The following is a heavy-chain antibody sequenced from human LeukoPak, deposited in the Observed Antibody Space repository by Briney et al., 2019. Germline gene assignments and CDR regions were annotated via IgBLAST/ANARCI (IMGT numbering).Heavy chain of an antibody. Sequence: PGGSLRLSCAASGXTFSSYSMNWVRQAPGKGLEWVSSITSSSSYIYYADSVKGRFTISRDNAKNSLYLQMNSLRAEDTAVYYCARESDSSGYYLPYYYYGMDVWGQGTTVTVSS. CDR1: GXTFSSYS. D-gene: IGHD3-22*01. V-gene: IGHV3-21*01. J-gene: IGHJ6*02. CDR3: ARESDSSGYYLPYYYYGMDV. CDR2: ITSSSSYI.